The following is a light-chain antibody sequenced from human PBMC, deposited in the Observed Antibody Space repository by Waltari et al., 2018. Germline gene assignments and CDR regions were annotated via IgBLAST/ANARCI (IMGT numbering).Light chain of an antibody. V-gene: IGKV2-28*01. Sequence: DIVMTQSPLSLPVTPGEPASISCRSSQSLLHTNGKNYLDWYLQKPGQSQQLLIYFGSNRASGVSDRFSGSGSGTDFTLKISRVEAEDVGVYYCMQVLQTPPDTFGQGTKLEIK. J-gene: IGKJ2*01. CDR3: MQVLQTPPDT. CDR2: FGS. CDR1: QSLLHTNGKNY.